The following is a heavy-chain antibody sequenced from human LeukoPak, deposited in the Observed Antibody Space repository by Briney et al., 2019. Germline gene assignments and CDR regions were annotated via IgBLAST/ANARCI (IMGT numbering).Heavy chain of an antibody. D-gene: IGHD4-17*01. CDR2: INHSGST. CDR3: ARGSTVTTWSWFDP. Sequence: SEILSLTCAVYGGSFSGYYWSRIRQPPGKGLEWIGEINHSGSTNYNPSLKSRVTISVDTSKNQFSLKLSSVTAADTAVYYCARGSTVTTWSWFDPWGQGTLVTVSS. CDR1: GGSFSGYY. J-gene: IGHJ5*02. V-gene: IGHV4-34*01.